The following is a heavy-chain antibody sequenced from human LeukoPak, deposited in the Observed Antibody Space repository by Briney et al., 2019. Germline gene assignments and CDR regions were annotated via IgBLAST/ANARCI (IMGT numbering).Heavy chain of an antibody. CDR2: MNPDNGNT. Sequence: ASVTVSCKASGYTFINYDINWVRQASGQGLEWLGWMNPDNGNTVYAQIFQGRVTMTRDTSISTAYLELRSLRSEDTAVYYCARGTTRNYGDFDYWGQGTLVTVSS. CDR1: GYTFINYD. J-gene: IGHJ4*02. D-gene: IGHD1-26*01. CDR3: ARGTTRNYGDFDY. V-gene: IGHV1-8*01.